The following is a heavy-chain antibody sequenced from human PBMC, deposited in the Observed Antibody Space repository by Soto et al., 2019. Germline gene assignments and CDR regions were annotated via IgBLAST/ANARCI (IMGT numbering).Heavy chain of an antibody. V-gene: IGHV4-34*01. CDR3: ARISVYYYYYGLDV. CDR2: INHSGST. Sequence: PSETLSLTCAVYGGSFSGYYWGWIRQPPGKGLEGIGEINHSGSTNYNPSLKSRVTISVDTSKNHFSLKLSSVTAADTAAYYCARISVYYYYYGLDVWGQGPTGT. D-gene: IGHD3-16*02. J-gene: IGHJ6*02. CDR1: GGSFSGYY.